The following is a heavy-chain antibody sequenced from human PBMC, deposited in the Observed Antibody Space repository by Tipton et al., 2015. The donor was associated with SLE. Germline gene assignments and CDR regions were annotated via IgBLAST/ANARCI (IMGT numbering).Heavy chain of an antibody. Sequence: LRLSCAVYGGSFSGYYWSWIRQPPGEGLEWIGEIKHGAIANYNPSLKSRVSISGDTSKNQISLKLNSVIAADTAVYYCARDAVVPAAKGMDVWGQGTTVTVSS. CDR1: GGSFSGYY. D-gene: IGHD2-2*01. V-gene: IGHV4-34*01. CDR2: IKHGAIA. CDR3: ARDAVVPAAKGMDV. J-gene: IGHJ6*02.